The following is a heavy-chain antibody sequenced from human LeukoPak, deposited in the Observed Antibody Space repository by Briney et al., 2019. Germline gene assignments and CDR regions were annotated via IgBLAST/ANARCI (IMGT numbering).Heavy chain of an antibody. V-gene: IGHV3-48*04. Sequence: GGSLRLSCAASGFTFSSYSMNWVRQAPGKGLEWVSYISSGSSTIYYADSVKGQFTISRDNAKNSLYLQMNSLRAEDTTVYYCARGGYYYGSGTYYYFDYWGQGTLVTVSS. D-gene: IGHD3-10*01. CDR3: ARGGYYYGSGTYYYFDY. J-gene: IGHJ4*02. CDR2: ISSGSSTI. CDR1: GFTFSSYS.